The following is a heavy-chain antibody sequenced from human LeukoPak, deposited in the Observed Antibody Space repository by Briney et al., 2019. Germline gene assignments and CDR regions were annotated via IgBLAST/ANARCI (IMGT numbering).Heavy chain of an antibody. CDR2: ISYDGSNK. CDR3: ARGPGPIAGAKNPFDI. J-gene: IGHJ3*02. V-gene: IGHV3-30*01. D-gene: IGHD1-26*01. CDR1: GFTFSAYA. Sequence: GGSLRLSCAASGFTFSAYAMHWVRQAPGKGLEWVAVISYDGSNKYYADSVKGRFTISGDKSKDTLYLQMNSLRPEDTAVYYCARGPGPIAGAKNPFDIWGQGTMLTVSS.